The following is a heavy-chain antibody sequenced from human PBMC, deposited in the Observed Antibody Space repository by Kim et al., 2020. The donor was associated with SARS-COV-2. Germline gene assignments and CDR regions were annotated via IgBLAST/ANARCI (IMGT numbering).Heavy chain of an antibody. D-gene: IGHD5-18*01. CDR3: ANLDAAVYAMDI. CDR1: GFRFTHYG. J-gene: IGHJ6*04. Sequence: GGSLRLSCAASGFRFTHYGMHWVRQAPGKGLEWVAAILYDGSEKYYADSVKGRFAISRDNSMNTLYLHINSLRTEDTAVYYCANLDAAVYAMDIWAKGTT. CDR2: ILYDGSEK. V-gene: IGHV3-30*18.